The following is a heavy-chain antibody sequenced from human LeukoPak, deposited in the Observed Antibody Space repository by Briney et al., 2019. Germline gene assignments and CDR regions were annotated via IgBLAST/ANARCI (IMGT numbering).Heavy chain of an antibody. CDR1: GGSFNGYF. J-gene: IGHJ4*02. Sequence: SETLSLTCAVYGGSFNGYFWRYIRQPTGKGLEWLGEISHSGSTNYSPSLKSRVTISVDTYKNQFSLKLSSVTAADTAIYYCARALHGGSYCLDYWGQGTLVTVS. CDR3: ARALHGGSYCLDY. CDR2: ISHSGST. V-gene: IGHV4-34*01. D-gene: IGHD1-26*01.